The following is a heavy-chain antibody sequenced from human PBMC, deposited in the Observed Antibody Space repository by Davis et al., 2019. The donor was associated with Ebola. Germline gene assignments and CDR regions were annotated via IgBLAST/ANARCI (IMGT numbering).Heavy chain of an antibody. J-gene: IGHJ5*02. CDR2: INIDGSKI. CDR1: GFTFSSYW. CDR3: ARVASGDLNRWFDR. D-gene: IGHD2-21*02. V-gene: IGHV3-74*01. Sequence: PGGSLRLSCAASGFTFSSYWMHWVRQAPGKGLVWVSRINIDGSKINSADSVKGRFTISRDNAKNTVYRQMNSLRAAATAVYYRARVASGDLNRWFDRWGQGTLVTVSS.